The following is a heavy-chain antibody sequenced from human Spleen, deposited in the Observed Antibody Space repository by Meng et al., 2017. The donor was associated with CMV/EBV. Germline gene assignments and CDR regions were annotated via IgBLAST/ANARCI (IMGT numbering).Heavy chain of an antibody. D-gene: IGHD6-13*01. V-gene: IGHV3-30-3*01. Sequence: GESLKISCAASGFTFSSYAMHWVRQAPGKGLEWVAVISYDGSNKYYADSVKGRFTISRDNSKNTLYLQMNSLRAEDTAVYYCASCGPYSSSWTTPDAFDIWGLGTMVTVSS. CDR2: ISYDGSNK. CDR1: GFTFSSYA. J-gene: IGHJ3*02. CDR3: ASCGPYSSSWTTPDAFDI.